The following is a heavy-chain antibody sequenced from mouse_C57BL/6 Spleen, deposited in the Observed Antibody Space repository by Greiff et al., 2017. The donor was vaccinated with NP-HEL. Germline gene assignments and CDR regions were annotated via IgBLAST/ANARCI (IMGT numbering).Heavy chain of an antibody. V-gene: IGHV1-82*01. CDR3: ARPSTTVVAYYAMNY. CDR1: GYAFSSSW. D-gene: IGHD1-1*01. Sequence: VKLMESGPELVKPGASVKISCKASGYAFSSSWMNWVKQRPGKGLEWIGRIYPGDGDTNYNGKFKGKATLTADKSSSTAYMQLSSLTSEDSAVYFCARPSTTVVAYYAMNYWGQGTSVTVSS. J-gene: IGHJ4*01. CDR2: IYPGDGDT.